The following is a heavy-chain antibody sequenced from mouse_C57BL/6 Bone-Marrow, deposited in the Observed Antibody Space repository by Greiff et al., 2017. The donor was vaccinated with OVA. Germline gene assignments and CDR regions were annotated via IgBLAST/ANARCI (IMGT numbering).Heavy chain of an antibody. V-gene: IGHV1-53*01. J-gene: IGHJ2*01. CDR2: INPNYGTT. D-gene: IGHD3-3*01. CDR3: AREGDDDY. CDR1: GYTFTSYW. Sequence: VQLQQPGTELVKPGASVKLSCKASGYTFTSYWMHWVKQRPGQGLEWIGVINPNYGTTSYNQKFKGKATLTVDQSSSTAYMQLNSLTSEDSAVYYCAREGDDDYWGQGTTLTVSS.